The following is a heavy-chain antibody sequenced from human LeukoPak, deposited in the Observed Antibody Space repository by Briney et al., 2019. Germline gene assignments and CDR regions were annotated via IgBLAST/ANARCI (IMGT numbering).Heavy chain of an antibody. CDR1: GFTFDDYG. Sequence: GGSLRLSCAASGFTFDDYGMSWVRQAPGKGLEWVSGINWNGGSTGYADSVKGRFTISRDNAKNSLYLQMNSLRAEDTAFYYCARETTGYYDILTGYYSYFDYWGQGTLVTVSS. V-gene: IGHV3-20*04. CDR3: ARETTGYYDILTGYYSYFDY. CDR2: INWNGGST. D-gene: IGHD3-9*01. J-gene: IGHJ4*02.